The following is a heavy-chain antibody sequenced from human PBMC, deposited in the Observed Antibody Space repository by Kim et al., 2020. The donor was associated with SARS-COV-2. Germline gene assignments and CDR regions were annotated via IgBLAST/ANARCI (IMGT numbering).Heavy chain of an antibody. CDR1: GFIFSDYN. CDR3: AREAALVWFGESLLHYGLDI. D-gene: IGHD3-10*01. CDR2: ISNSRNGI. J-gene: IGHJ6*02. V-gene: IGHV3-48*02. Sequence: GGSLRLSCAVSGFIFSDYNMHWVRQAPGKGLDWVSYISNSRNGIYYADSVKGRFTISRDNAKNSLYLQMNSLRDEDTAVYYCAREAALVWFGESLLHYGLDIWGQGTTVTVSS.